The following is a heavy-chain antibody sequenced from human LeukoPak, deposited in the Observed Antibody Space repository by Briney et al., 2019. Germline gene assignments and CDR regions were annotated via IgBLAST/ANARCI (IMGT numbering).Heavy chain of an antibody. CDR2: IRYDGSNK. V-gene: IGHV3-30*02. CDR3: SREGSVTNDY. D-gene: IGHD4-17*01. J-gene: IGHJ4*02. Sequence: GGSLRLSCAASGFTFSSYGMHWVRQAPGKGLEWVAFIRYDGSNKYYADSVKGRFTISRDNAKNTVNLQMNSLRAEDTAVYFCSREGSVTNDYWGQGTLVTVSS. CDR1: GFTFSSYG.